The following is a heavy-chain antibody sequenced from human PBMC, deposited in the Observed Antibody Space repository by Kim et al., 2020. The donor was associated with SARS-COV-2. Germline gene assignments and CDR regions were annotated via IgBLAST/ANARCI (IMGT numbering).Heavy chain of an antibody. J-gene: IGHJ6*03. D-gene: IGHD6-19*01. CDR3: ARGTRQWLSRHYYYYMDV. V-gene: IGHV4-34*01. CDR1: GGSFSGYY. CDR2: INHSGST. Sequence: SETLSLTCAVYGGSFSGYYWSWIRQPPGKGLEWIGEINHSGSTNYNPSLKSRVTISVDTSKNQFSLKLSSVTAADTAVYYCARGTRQWLSRHYYYYMDVWQRDHGHRLL.